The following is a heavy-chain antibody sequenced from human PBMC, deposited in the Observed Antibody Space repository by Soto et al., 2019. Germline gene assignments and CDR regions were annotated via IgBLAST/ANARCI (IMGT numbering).Heavy chain of an antibody. CDR1: GFTFDDYA. V-gene: IGHV3-9*01. CDR2: ISWNSGNI. J-gene: IGHJ3*01. Sequence: EVQLVESGGGVVQPGRSLRLSCSASGFTFDDYAMNWVRQAPGKGLEWVSSISWNSGNIVYADSVRGRFTISRDNAKTSLDLQMNSLRAEDTALYYCTKGASTSCFSAFDLWGQGTMVTVSS. CDR3: TKGASTSCFSAFDL. D-gene: IGHD2-2*01.